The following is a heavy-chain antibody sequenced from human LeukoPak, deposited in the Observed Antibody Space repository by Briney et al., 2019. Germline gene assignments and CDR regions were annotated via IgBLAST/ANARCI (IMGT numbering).Heavy chain of an antibody. CDR2: ISSSSSYI. CDR1: GFTFSSYS. CDR3: ARDGGSITGTTGLFDY. Sequence: GESLKISCVASGFTFSSYSMNWVRQAPGKGLEWVSSISSSSSYIYYADSLKGRFTISRDNAKNSLYLQMNSLRAEDTAVYYCARDGGSITGTTGLFDYWGQGTLVTVSS. J-gene: IGHJ4*02. V-gene: IGHV3-21*01. D-gene: IGHD1-7*01.